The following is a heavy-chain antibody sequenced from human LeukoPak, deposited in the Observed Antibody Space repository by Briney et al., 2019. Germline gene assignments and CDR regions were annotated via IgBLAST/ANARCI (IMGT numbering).Heavy chain of an antibody. D-gene: IGHD6-13*01. CDR1: GYSISSGYY. J-gene: IGHJ5*02. Sequence: PSETLSLTCTVSGYSISSGYYWSWIRQPPGKGLEWIGYIYYSGSTYYNPSLKSRVTISVDTSKNQFSLKLSSVTAADTAVYYCARGQQLPVYNWFDPWGQGTLVTVSS. V-gene: IGHV4-30-4*01. CDR2: IYYSGST. CDR3: ARGQQLPVYNWFDP.